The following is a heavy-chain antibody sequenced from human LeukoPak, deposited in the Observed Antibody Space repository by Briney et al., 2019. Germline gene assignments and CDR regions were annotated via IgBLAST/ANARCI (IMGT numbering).Heavy chain of an antibody. D-gene: IGHD6-13*01. V-gene: IGHV4-34*01. CDR1: GGSFSGYY. Sequence: SETLSLTCAVYGGSFSGYYWSWIRQPPGKGLEWIGEINHSGSTNYNPSLKSRVTISVDTSKNQFSLKLSSVTAADTAVYYCARRERQLLVWFDPWGQGTLVTVSS. CDR3: ARRERQLLVWFDP. J-gene: IGHJ5*02. CDR2: INHSGST.